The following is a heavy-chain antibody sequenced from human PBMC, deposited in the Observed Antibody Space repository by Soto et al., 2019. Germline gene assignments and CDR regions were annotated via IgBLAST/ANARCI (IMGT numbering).Heavy chain of an antibody. V-gene: IGHV3-30*03. Sequence: GGSLSLSCGASGCTFSSYGRHWVRQAPGKGLEWVAVISYDGSNKYYADSVEGRFTISRDNAKNSLYLQMNSLRAEDTAVYYCTRDQYCSSPSCYRSGMDVWGQGTTVTVSS. J-gene: IGHJ6*02. D-gene: IGHD2-2*01. CDR1: GCTFSSYG. CDR3: TRDQYCSSPSCYRSGMDV. CDR2: ISYDGSNK.